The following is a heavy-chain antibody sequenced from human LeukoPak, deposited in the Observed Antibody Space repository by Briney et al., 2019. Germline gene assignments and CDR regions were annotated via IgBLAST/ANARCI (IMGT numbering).Heavy chain of an antibody. V-gene: IGHV4-39*07. Sequence: SETLSLNCTVSGGSISSSSYYWGWMRQPPGKGVEWIGSIYYTGSTYYNPSLKSRVTISIDTSKNQFSLKLSSVTAADTAVYYCARVPTVTFFDYWGQGTLVTVSS. CDR3: ARVPTVTFFDY. D-gene: IGHD4-17*01. CDR2: IYYTGST. J-gene: IGHJ4*02. CDR1: GGSISSSSYY.